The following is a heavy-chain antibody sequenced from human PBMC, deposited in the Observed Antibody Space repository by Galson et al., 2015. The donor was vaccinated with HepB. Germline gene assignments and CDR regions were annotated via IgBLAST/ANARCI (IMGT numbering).Heavy chain of an antibody. J-gene: IGHJ4*02. CDR3: ARQREGTTRNFDY. D-gene: IGHD1-1*01. CDR2: INPNSGDT. Sequence: SVKVSCKASGYSFTGYFMHWVRQAPGQGLEWMGQINPNSGDTNYARKFQGRVTMTRDTSISTAYIGLSRLQSDDTAVYYCARQREGTTRNFDYWGQGTLVSVSS. CDR1: GYSFTGYF. V-gene: IGHV1-2*06.